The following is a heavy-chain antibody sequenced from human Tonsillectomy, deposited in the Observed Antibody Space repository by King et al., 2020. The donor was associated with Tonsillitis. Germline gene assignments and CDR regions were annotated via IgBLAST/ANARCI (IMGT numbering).Heavy chain of an antibody. J-gene: IGHJ4*02. V-gene: IGHV3-9*01. Sequence: VQLVESGGGLVQPGRSQRLSCAASGFTFDDYAMHWVRQAPGKGLEWVSGISWNSGSIGYADSVKGRFTISRDNAKNSLYLQMNSLRAEDTALYYCAKDTSIVATLEYYFDYWGQGTLVTVSS. CDR2: ISWNSGSI. CDR3: AKDTSIVATLEYYFDY. D-gene: IGHD5-12*01. CDR1: GFTFDDYA.